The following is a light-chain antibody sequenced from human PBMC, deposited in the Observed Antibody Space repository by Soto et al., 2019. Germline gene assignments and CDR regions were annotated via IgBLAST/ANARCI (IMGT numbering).Light chain of an antibody. CDR3: QQADTFPIT. J-gene: IGKJ5*01. V-gene: IGKV1-12*01. CDR1: QGISRS. CDR2: AAS. Sequence: DIQMTQSPSSLSASVGDRVTISCQASQGISRSLAWYQQKQGKAHKXLTYAASSLQSGVPSRFRGSGFGTDLTITISSLQPEDSEIYYGQQADTFPITFGQGTRLEIK.